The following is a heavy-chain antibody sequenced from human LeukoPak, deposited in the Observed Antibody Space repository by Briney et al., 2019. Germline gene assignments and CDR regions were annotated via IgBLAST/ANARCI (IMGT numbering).Heavy chain of an antibody. J-gene: IGHJ4*02. Sequence: GGSLRLFCSASGFAFGDYAMSWVRQAPGGGLEWGGFLRSKPYGETTEYAASAKGRFTISRDDSKNIVYLQMNSLKVEDTALYYCTRNRGIATAGILQAPHDYWGQGTHVTVSS. CDR1: GFAFGDYA. V-gene: IGHV3-49*04. D-gene: IGHD6-13*01. CDR2: LRSKPYGETT. CDR3: TRNRGIATAGILQAPHDY.